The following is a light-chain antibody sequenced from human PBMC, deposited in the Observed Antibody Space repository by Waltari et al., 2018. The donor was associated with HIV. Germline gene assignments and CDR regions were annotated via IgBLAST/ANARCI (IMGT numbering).Light chain of an antibody. CDR2: DNH. CDR3: QSYDSRLSGSVV. Sequence: QSALTQPPSVSGAPGQRVTIACSGSNSNIGAGFDVHWYQQVPGTAPRLLIYDNHNRPSGVPDRFSGSKSGASASLAITGLQSDDEADYYCQSYDSRLSGSVVFGGGTKVTVL. J-gene: IGLJ2*01. CDR1: NSNIGAGFD. V-gene: IGLV1-40*01.